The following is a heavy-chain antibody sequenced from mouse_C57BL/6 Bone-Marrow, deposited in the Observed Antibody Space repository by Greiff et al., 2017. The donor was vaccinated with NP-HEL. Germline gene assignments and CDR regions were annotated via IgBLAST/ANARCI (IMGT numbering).Heavy chain of an antibody. J-gene: IGHJ4*01. Sequence: VQLQQSGAELVRPGTSVKVSCKASGYAFTNYLIEWVKQRPGQGLEWIGVINPGSGGTNYNEKFKGKATLTADKSSSTAYMQLSSLTSEDSAVYFCARRGSSYVYAMDYWGQGTSVTVSS. CDR1: GYAFTNYL. D-gene: IGHD1-1*01. CDR2: INPGSGGT. V-gene: IGHV1-54*01. CDR3: ARRGSSYVYAMDY.